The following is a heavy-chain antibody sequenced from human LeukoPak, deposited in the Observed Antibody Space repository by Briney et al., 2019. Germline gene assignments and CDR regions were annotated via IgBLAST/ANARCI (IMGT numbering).Heavy chain of an antibody. V-gene: IGHV4-59*12. Sequence: SETLSLTCTISGDSISGFYWSWIRQPPGKGLEWIGYIYYSGSTNYNPSLKSRVTISVDTSKNQFSLKLSSVTAADTAVYYCARVRDTAILDYWGQGTLVTVSS. CDR3: ARVRDTAILDY. CDR2: IYYSGST. CDR1: GDSISGFY. D-gene: IGHD5-18*01. J-gene: IGHJ4*02.